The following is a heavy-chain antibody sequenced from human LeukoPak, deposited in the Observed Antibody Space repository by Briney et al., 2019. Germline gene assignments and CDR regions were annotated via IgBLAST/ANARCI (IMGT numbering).Heavy chain of an antibody. D-gene: IGHD3-9*01. J-gene: IGHJ3*02. CDR3: AREVAGILRYFDWLGTPDAFDI. CDR2: ISSSSSYI. Sequence: PGGSLRLSCAASGFTFSSYSMNWVRQAPGKGLEWVSSISSSSSYIYYADSVKGRFTISRDNAKNSLYLQMNSLRAEDTAVYYCAREVAGILRYFDWLGTPDAFDIWGQGTMVTVSS. CDR1: GFTFSSYS. V-gene: IGHV3-21*01.